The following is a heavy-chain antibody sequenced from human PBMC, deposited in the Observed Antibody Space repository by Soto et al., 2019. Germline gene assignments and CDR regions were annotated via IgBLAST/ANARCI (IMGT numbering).Heavy chain of an antibody. CDR3: ARTQEIIAAAAPFDY. Sequence: EVQLLESGGGLVQPGGSLRLSCAASGFTFSSYAMSWVRQAPGKGLEWVSAISGSGGSTYYADSVKGRFTISRDNSKNPLYLQMNSLRAEDTAVYYCARTQEIIAAAAPFDYWGQGTLVTVSS. D-gene: IGHD6-13*01. CDR2: ISGSGGST. V-gene: IGHV3-23*01. J-gene: IGHJ4*02. CDR1: GFTFSSYA.